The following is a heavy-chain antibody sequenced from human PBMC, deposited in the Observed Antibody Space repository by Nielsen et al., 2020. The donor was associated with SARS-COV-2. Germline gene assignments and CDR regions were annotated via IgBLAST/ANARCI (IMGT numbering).Heavy chain of an antibody. CDR1: GFPFSSYA. CDR3: ARQVEATDY. Sequence: GESLKISCAASGFPFSSYAMHWVRQAPGKGLEWVAVISYDGSNKYYADSVKGRFTISRDNSKNPLYLQMNSLRAEDTAVYYCARQVEATDYWGQGTLVTVSS. CDR2: ISYDGSNK. D-gene: IGHD1-26*01. V-gene: IGHV3-30-3*01. J-gene: IGHJ4*02.